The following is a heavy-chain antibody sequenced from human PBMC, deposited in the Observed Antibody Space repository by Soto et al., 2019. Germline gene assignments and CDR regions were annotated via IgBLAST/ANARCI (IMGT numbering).Heavy chain of an antibody. D-gene: IGHD3-10*01. CDR2: IWYDGGNK. CDR3: ARGDWFGGEIFDD. CDR1: GFSFSNYG. V-gene: IGHV3-33*01. Sequence: QVQLVESGGGVVQPGRSLRLSCAASGFSFSNYGMHWVRQAPGKGLEWVAVIWYDGGNKYYGDSVKGRFTISRDNSKNTLYLQMNSLRAEDTAVYYCARGDWFGGEIFDDWGQGTLVTVSS. J-gene: IGHJ4*02.